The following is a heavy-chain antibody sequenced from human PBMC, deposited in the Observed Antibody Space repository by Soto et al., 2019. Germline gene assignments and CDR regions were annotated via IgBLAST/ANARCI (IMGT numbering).Heavy chain of an antibody. Sequence: PSETLSLTCTVSGGSISSGGYYWSWNRQHPGKGLEWIGYIYYSGSTYYNPSLKSRVTISVDTSKNQFSLKLSSVTAADTAVYYCARTRHCSGGSCYTASRYYYYMDVWGKGTTVTVSS. D-gene: IGHD2-15*01. CDR2: IYYSGST. J-gene: IGHJ6*03. CDR1: GGSISSGGYY. CDR3: ARTRHCSGGSCYTASRYYYYMDV. V-gene: IGHV4-31*03.